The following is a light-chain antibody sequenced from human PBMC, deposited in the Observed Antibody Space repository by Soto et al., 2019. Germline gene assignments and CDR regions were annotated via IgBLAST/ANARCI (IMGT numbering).Light chain of an antibody. CDR2: GAS. CDR1: QTINNN. Sequence: EIVLTQSPGTLSLSPGEGATLCCRASQTINNNLAWYQQKPGQAPRLLIYGASRRATGVPARFSGSGSGTEFTLTISSLQPEDFATYYCQQSYSTPPTFGQGTKVYI. V-gene: IGKV3-15*01. J-gene: IGKJ1*01. CDR3: QQSYSTPPT.